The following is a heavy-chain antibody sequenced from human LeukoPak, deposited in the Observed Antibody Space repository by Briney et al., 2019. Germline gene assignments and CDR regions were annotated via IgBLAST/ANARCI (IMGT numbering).Heavy chain of an antibody. CDR3: ARDADFWSGRHYYFDY. D-gene: IGHD3-3*01. CDR1: GGTFSSYA. Sequence: GASVKVSCKASGGTFSSYAISWVRQDPGQGLEWMGGIIPIFGTANYAQKFQGRVTITADESTSTAYMELSSLRSEDTAVYYCARDADFWSGRHYYFDYWGQGTLVTVSS. V-gene: IGHV1-69*13. CDR2: IIPIFGTA. J-gene: IGHJ4*01.